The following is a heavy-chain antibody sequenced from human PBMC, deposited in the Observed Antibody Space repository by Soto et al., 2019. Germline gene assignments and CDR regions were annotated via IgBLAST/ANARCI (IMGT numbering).Heavy chain of an antibody. CDR2: ISGSGGNT. V-gene: IGHV3-23*01. J-gene: IGHJ6*02. CDR1: GFTFSSYA. Sequence: PGGSLRLSCAASGFTFSSYAMNWVRQARGKGLEWVSAISGSGGNTFYADSVKGRFTISRDNSKNTLFLQMHSLRAEDTAIYYCAMLNSGSYSYHGMDVWGQGTTVTVSS. CDR3: AMLNSGSYSYHGMDV. D-gene: IGHD1-26*01.